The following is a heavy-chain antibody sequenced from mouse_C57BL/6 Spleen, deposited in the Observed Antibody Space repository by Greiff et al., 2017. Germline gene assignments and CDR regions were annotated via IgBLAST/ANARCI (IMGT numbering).Heavy chain of an antibody. J-gene: IGHJ4*01. V-gene: IGHV1-55*01. CDR3: ARGGDDYYAMDY. CDR1: GYTFTSYW. CDR2: IYPGSGST. Sequence: VKVVESGAELVKPGASVKMSCKASGYTFTSYWITWVKQRPGQGLEWIGDIYPGSGSTNYNEKFKSKATLTVDTSSSTAYMQLSSLTSEDSAVYYCARGGDDYYAMDYWGQGTSVTVSS.